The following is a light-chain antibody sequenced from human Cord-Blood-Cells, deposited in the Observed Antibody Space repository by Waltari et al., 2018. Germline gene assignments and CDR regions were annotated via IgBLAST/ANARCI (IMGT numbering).Light chain of an antibody. CDR3: QQYYSTPFT. Sequence: DIVMPPSPDSLAVSLGERAPITCKSSPSVLYSSNNKNYLAWYQQKPGQPPKLLIYWASTRESGVPDRFSGSGSGTDSTLTISSLQAEDVAVYFCQQYYSTPFTFGPGTKVDIK. CDR2: WAS. CDR1: PSVLYSSNNKNY. J-gene: IGKJ3*01. V-gene: IGKV4-1*01.